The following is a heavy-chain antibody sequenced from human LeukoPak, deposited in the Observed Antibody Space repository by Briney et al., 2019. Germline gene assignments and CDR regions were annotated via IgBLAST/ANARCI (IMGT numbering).Heavy chain of an antibody. CDR3: ARGADSSGYCSIFYFDF. CDR1: GGSISSYY. V-gene: IGHV4-59*01. CDR2: IYYSGST. Sequence: SETLSLTCTVSGGSISSYYWNWIRQPPGKGLEWIGYIYYSGSTNYNPSLKSRVTTSVDTSKNQFSLKLSSVTAADTAVYYCARGADSSGYCSIFYFDFWGQGTVVSVSS. D-gene: IGHD3-22*01. J-gene: IGHJ4*02.